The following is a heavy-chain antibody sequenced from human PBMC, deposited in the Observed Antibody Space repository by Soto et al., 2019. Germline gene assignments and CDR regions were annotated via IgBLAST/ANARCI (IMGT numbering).Heavy chain of an antibody. CDR3: ARDPSSEGSSSFFDP. CDR2: ISAYNGNT. V-gene: IGHV1-18*04. CDR1: GYTFTSYG. D-gene: IGHD6-6*01. J-gene: IGHJ5*02. Sequence: QVQLVQSGAEVKKPGASVKVSCKASGYTFTSYGISWVRQAPGQGLEWMGWISAYNGNTNYAKKLLGRVTMTTDTYTSTAYMELRSLRSDDTAVYYCARDPSSEGSSSFFDPWGQGTLVTVSS.